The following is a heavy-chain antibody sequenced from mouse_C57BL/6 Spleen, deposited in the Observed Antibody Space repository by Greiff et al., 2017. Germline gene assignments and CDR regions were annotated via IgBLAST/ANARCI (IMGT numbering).Heavy chain of an antibody. V-gene: IGHV1-81*01. CDR3: AAYSNDAMDY. CDR1: GYTFTSYG. D-gene: IGHD2-12*01. Sequence: VKLQESGAELARPGASVKLSCKASGYTFTSYGISWVKQRTGQGLEWIGEIYPRSGNTYYNEKFKGKATLTADKSSSTAYMELRSLTSEDSAVYFCAAYSNDAMDYWGQGTSVTVSS. J-gene: IGHJ4*01. CDR2: IYPRSGNT.